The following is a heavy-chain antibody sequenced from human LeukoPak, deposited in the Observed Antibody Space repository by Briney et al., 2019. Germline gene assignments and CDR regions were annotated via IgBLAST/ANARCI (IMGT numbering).Heavy chain of an antibody. CDR3: AKGWSSRWDHLHY. V-gene: IGHV3-23*01. D-gene: IGHD6-13*01. J-gene: IGHJ4*02. CDR2: ISGSGDST. CDR1: GFTFTGYA. Sequence: PGGSLRLSCAASGFTFTGYAMSWVRQAPGKGLEWVSSISGSGDSTYYADSVKGRFTISRDNSRNTLYLQMNSLRAEDTAVYYCAKGWSSRWDHLHYWGQGTLVTVSS.